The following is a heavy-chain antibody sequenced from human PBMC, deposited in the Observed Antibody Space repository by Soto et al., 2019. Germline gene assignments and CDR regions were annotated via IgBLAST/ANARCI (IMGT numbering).Heavy chain of an antibody. V-gene: IGHV3-33*01. CDR2: IWYDGSNK. Sequence: GGSLRLSCAASGFTFSSYGMHWVRQAPGKGLEWVAVIWYDGSNKYYADSVKGRFTISRDNSKNTLYLQMNSLRAEDTAVYYCARAESAYYYYYYMDVWGKGTTVTVSS. J-gene: IGHJ6*03. D-gene: IGHD3-3*01. CDR1: GFTFSSYG. CDR3: ARAESAYYYYYYMDV.